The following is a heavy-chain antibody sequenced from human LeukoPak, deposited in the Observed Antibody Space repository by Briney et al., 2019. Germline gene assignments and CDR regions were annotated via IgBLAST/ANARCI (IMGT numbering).Heavy chain of an antibody. V-gene: IGHV3-23*01. CDR3: ASQPRRKTAARGN. Sequence: GGSLRLSCAASGFTFSSYAMSWVRHAPGKGLEWVSAISRSGGSTYYADSVKGRFTISRSNSKNTLYLQMNSLRAEDTAVYYCASQPRRKTAARGNWGQGTLVTVSS. CDR2: ISRSGGST. CDR1: GFTFSSYA. J-gene: IGHJ4*02. D-gene: IGHD6-6*01.